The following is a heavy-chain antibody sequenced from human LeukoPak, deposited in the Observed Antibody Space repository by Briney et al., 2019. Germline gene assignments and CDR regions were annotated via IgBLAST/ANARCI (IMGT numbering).Heavy chain of an antibody. V-gene: IGHV1-18*01. D-gene: IGHD3-22*01. CDR2: ISANNGNT. J-gene: IGHJ5*02. Sequence: ASVKVSCKASGYTFANYGISWVRQAPGQGLEWMGWISANNGNTNYAQKLQGRVTMTRDTSTTTAYMELRSLRSDDTAVYYCARGPPMIVPWGQGTLVTVSS. CDR1: GYTFANYG. CDR3: ARGPPMIVP.